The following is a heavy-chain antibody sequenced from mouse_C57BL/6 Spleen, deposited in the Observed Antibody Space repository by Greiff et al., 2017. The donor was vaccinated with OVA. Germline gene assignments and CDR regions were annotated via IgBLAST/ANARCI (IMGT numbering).Heavy chain of an antibody. CDR2: ISSGGSYT. V-gene: IGHV5-6*01. CDR1: GFTFSSYG. J-gene: IGHJ1*03. Sequence: EVQLVESGGDLVKPGGSLKLSCAASGFTFSSYGMSWVRQTPDKRLEWVATISSGGSYTYYPDSVKGRFTISRDNAKNTLYLQMSSLKSEDTAMYYGARLGGNYSYWYFDVWGTGTTVTVSS. D-gene: IGHD2-1*01. CDR3: ARLGGNYSYWYFDV.